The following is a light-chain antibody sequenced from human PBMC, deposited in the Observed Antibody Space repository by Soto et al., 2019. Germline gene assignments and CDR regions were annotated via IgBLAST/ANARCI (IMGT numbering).Light chain of an antibody. J-gene: IGKJ2*01. Sequence: EIVMTQSPATLSLSPGERAALSCRASQSINSDLAWYQQKPGQPPRLLIYGASTRATGVPARFTGTESGSEFTLTNSGLQYEYLEVYYCQQGNNWTLTFGQETRLEI. V-gene: IGKV3-15*01. CDR3: QQGNNWTLT. CDR2: GAS. CDR1: QSINSD.